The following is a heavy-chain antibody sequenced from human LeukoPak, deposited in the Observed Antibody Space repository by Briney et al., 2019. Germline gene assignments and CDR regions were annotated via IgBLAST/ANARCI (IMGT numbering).Heavy chain of an antibody. V-gene: IGHV4-59*01. D-gene: IGHD4-17*01. J-gene: IGHJ4*02. CDR1: GGSISSYY. CDR3: ARDGDSDYGTDY. Sequence: PSETLSLTCTVSGGSISSYYWSWIRQPPGKGLEWIGYIYYSGSTNYNPSLKSRVTISVDTSKNQFSLKLSSVTAADTAVYYCARDGDSDYGTDYWGQGTLVTVSS. CDR2: IYYSGST.